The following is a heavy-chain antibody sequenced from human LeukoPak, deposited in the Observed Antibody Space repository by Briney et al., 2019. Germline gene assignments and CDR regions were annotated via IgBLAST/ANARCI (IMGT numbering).Heavy chain of an antibody. V-gene: IGHV4-59*08. CDR2: LYNSGST. J-gene: IGHJ4*02. Sequence: SETLSLTCTVSGGSITSNCWSWIRQPPGKGLQWIGYLYNSGSTSYNPSLKSRATISGDTSKNQFSLRLNSVTAADTAVYYCARAQPNWNPPDYWGQGTLVTVSS. CDR1: GGSITSNC. D-gene: IGHD1-1*01. CDR3: ARAQPNWNPPDY.